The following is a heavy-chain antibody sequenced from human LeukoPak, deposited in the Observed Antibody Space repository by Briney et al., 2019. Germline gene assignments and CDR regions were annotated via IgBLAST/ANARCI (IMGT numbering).Heavy chain of an antibody. J-gene: IGHJ4*02. CDR1: EYTFTSYY. CDR3: ARGDYYDSSGYDLINY. CDR2: INPSGGST. D-gene: IGHD3-22*01. Sequence: EASVKVSCKASEYTFTSYYMHWVRQAPGQGLEWMGIINPSGGSTSYAQKFQGRVTMTRDMSTSTVYMELSSLRSEDTAVYYCARGDYYDSSGYDLINYWGQGTLVTVSS. V-gene: IGHV1-46*01.